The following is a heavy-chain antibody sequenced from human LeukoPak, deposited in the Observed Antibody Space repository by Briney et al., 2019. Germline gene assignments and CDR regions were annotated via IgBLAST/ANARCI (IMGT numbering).Heavy chain of an antibody. CDR3: ARTSIPGGWFDP. D-gene: IGHD2-2*01. CDR1: GGSISSGGYY. CDR2: IYYSGST. Sequence: SETLSLTCTVSGGSISSGGYYWSWIRQHPGKGLEWIGYIYYSGSTYYNPSLKSRVTISVDTSKNQFFLKLSSLTAADTAVYYCARTSIPGGWFDPWGQGTLVTVSS. V-gene: IGHV4-31*03. J-gene: IGHJ5*02.